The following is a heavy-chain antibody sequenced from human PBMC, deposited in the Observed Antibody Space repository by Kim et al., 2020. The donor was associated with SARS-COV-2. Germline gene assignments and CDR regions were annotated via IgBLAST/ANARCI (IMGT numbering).Heavy chain of an antibody. CDR1: GFTFNSYS. J-gene: IGHJ3*02. CDR3: RRARGSGTFDI. V-gene: IGHV3-74*01. D-gene: IGHD5-12*01. CDR2: ITSDGSTT. Sequence: GGSLRLSCAASGFTFNSYSMHWVRQVPGKGLVWVSHITSDGSTTTYADSVKGRFTVSRVNAENTLYLQMNSLRAEDTAVYYCRRARGSGTFDIWGQGTMVTVPS.